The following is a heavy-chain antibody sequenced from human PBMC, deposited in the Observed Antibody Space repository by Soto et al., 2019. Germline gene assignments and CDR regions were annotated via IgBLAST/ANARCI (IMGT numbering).Heavy chain of an antibody. D-gene: IGHD4-17*01. CDR3: ARGGFPSVTTNYFDY. CDR1: GGSFSGYY. Sequence: QVQLQQWGAGLLKPSETLSLTCAVYGGSFSGYYWSWIRQPPGKGLEWIGEINHSGSTNYNPSLKSRVTKSVDTSKNQFSLKLSSVTAADTALYYCARGGFPSVTTNYFDYWGQGTLFTVSS. CDR2: INHSGST. J-gene: IGHJ4*02. V-gene: IGHV4-34*01.